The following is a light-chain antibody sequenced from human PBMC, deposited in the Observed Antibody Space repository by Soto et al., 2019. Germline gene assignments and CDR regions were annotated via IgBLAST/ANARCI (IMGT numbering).Light chain of an antibody. CDR2: DVS. V-gene: IGLV2-14*01. Sequence: QSVLTQPASVSGSPGQSITISCTGTSSDVGGYNYVSWYQQHPGKAPKLLTYDVSNRPSGVSDRFSGSKSGNTASLTISGLQAEDEADYYCSSYSSRGTLVALGGGTKLTVL. CDR3: SSYSSRGTLVA. J-gene: IGLJ2*01. CDR1: SSDVGGYNY.